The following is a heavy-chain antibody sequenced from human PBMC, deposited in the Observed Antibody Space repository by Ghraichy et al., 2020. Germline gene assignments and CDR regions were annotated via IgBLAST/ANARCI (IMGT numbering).Heavy chain of an antibody. J-gene: IGHJ6*02. V-gene: IGHV3-21*01. Sequence: LSHTCAASGFSFSTYSMNWVRQPPGKGLEWLSSTDSTSSYIFYADSVKGRFTISRDNAKNSLYLQMNSLTAEDTAVYYCARGVDTPMAVGMDVWGQGTTVTVSS. D-gene: IGHD5-18*01. CDR3: ARGVDTPMAVGMDV. CDR1: GFSFSTYS. CDR2: TDSTSSYI.